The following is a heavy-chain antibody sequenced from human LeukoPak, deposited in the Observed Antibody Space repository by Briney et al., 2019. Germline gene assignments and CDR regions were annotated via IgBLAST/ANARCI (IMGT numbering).Heavy chain of an antibody. V-gene: IGHV4-39*01. J-gene: IGHJ3*02. CDR1: GGSISSLTYY. D-gene: IGHD2-2*01. CDR3: GTAAAPTACDI. Sequence: PSETLSLTCTVSGGSISSLTYYWGWIRQPPGKGLEWIGSVYYSGSTYYNPSLKSRVTISVDTSKSHFSLKLTSVTAADTAVYYCGTAAAPTACDIWGQGTMVTVSS. CDR2: VYYSGST.